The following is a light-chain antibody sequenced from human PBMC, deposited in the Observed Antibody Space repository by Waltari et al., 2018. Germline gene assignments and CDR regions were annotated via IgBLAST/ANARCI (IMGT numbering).Light chain of an antibody. V-gene: IGKV2-28*01. CDR2: VGS. J-gene: IGKJ4*01. Sequence: DIVMTQSPLSLPVTPGEPASISCRSSQSLLHRNGKNYLDWYLQKPGQSPQLLMYVGSNRAAGVPDRFSGSGSGTEFSLTISSLQPEDFATYYCQQLNSYPLTFGGGTKVEIK. CDR3: QQLNSYPLT. CDR1: QSLLHRNGKNY.